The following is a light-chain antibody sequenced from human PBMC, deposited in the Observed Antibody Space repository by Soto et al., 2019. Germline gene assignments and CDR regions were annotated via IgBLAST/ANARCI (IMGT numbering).Light chain of an antibody. CDR1: QSVSSSY. CDR2: GAS. Sequence: EIVLTQSPGTLSLSPGERATLSCRASQSVSSSYLAWYQQKPGQAPRLLIYGASSRATGIPDRFSGSGSGTDFTLTISRLEPEDFAVYYWQQYGSSPPFTFGPGTKGDIK. CDR3: QQYGSSPPFT. J-gene: IGKJ3*01. V-gene: IGKV3-20*01.